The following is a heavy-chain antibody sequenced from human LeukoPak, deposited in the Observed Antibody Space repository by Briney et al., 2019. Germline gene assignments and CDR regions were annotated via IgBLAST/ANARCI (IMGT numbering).Heavy chain of an antibody. Sequence: ASVKVSCKASGGTFSSYAISWVRQAPGQGLEWMGGIIPIFGTANYAQKFQGRVTITADESTSTAYMELSSLRSEDTAVYYCARDPGTYDHPQYFQHWGQGTLVTVSS. V-gene: IGHV1-69*13. CDR3: ARDPGTYDHPQYFQH. CDR2: IIPIFGTA. CDR1: GGTFSSYA. J-gene: IGHJ1*01. D-gene: IGHD6-13*01.